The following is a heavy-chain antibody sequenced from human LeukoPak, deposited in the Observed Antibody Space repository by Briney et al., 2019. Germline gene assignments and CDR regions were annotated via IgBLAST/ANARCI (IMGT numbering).Heavy chain of an antibody. CDR3: VKSAGKDGYRDVFDI. CDR1: GFTFSSCS. CDR2: ITKSGDQT. Sequence: GGSLRLSCAASGFTFSSCSMSWVRQAPGKGLEWVPTITKSGDQTHYADSVKGRFTISRDISKNTLYLQMNSLRAEDTAVYHCVKSAGKDGYRDVFDIWGQGTVVTVSS. J-gene: IGHJ3*02. D-gene: IGHD5-24*01. V-gene: IGHV3-23*01.